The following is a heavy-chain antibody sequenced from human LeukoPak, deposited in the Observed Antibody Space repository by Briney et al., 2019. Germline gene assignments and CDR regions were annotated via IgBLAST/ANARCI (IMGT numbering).Heavy chain of an antibody. CDR1: GYSFTSYW. V-gene: IGHV5-51*01. CDR3: ARGSDYSPLDY. J-gene: IGHJ4*02. Sequence: GESLKISCKAAGYSFTSYWIGWVRQMPGKGLEWVRIIYPGDSDTRYSPSFQGQVTISADKSISTGYLQWSSLKASDTAMYYCARGSDYSPLDYWGQGTLVTVSS. D-gene: IGHD4-11*01. CDR2: IYPGDSDT.